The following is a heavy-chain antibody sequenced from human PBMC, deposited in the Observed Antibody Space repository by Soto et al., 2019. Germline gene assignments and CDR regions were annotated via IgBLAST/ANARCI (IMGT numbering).Heavy chain of an antibody. D-gene: IGHD6-6*01. J-gene: IGHJ5*02. CDR2: IIPIFGTA. CDR1: GGTFSSYA. V-gene: IGHV1-69*05. Sequence: SVKVSCKASGGTFSSYAISWVRQAPGQGLEWMGGIIPIFGTANYAQKFQGRVTITTDESTSTAYMELSSLRSEDTAVYYCARDGSSSNRFDPWGQGNLVTVSS. CDR3: ARDGSSSNRFDP.